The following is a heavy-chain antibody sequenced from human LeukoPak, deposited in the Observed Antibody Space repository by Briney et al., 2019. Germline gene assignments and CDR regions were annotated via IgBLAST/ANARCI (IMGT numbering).Heavy chain of an antibody. V-gene: IGHV1-2*02. D-gene: IGHD3-10*01. J-gene: IGHJ6*03. CDR2: INPNSGGT. CDR3: ARGGSGSGLFYHYYYYMDV. Sequence: GASVKVSCKASGYTFTGYYMHWVRQAPGQGLEWMGWINPNSGGTNYAQKFQGRVTMTRDTSISTAYMELSRLRSDDTAVYYCARGGSGSGLFYHYYYYMDVWGKGTTVTISS. CDR1: GYTFTGYY.